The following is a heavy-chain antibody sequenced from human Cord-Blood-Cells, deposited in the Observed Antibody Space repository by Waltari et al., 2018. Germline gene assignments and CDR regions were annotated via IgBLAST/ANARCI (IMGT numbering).Heavy chain of an antibody. CDR2: IVVGSGNT. D-gene: IGHD5-12*01. Sequence: QMQLVQSGPEVKKPGTSVKVSCKASGFTFTSSAVHWVRQARGQRLEWIGWIVVGSGNTNYAQKLQERVTITRDMSTSTAYMELSSLRSEDTAVYYCAAVGEMATIPSPYYFDYWGQGTLVTVSS. V-gene: IGHV1-58*01. CDR3: AAVGEMATIPSPYYFDY. J-gene: IGHJ4*02. CDR1: GFTFTSSA.